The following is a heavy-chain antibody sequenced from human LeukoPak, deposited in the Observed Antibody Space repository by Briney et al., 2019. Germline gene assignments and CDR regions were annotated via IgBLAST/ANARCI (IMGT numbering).Heavy chain of an antibody. CDR3: ATDLIHYYASGAKT. Sequence: PGGSLRLSCAASGFTFSDYYMSWIRQAPGKGLEWVSSITTSSSYIYYADSVKGRFTISRDNAKNSLFLQMNSLRAEDTAVYYCATDLIHYYASGAKTWGQGTLVTVSS. D-gene: IGHD3-10*01. V-gene: IGHV3-11*06. CDR1: GFTFSDYY. J-gene: IGHJ5*02. CDR2: ITTSSSYI.